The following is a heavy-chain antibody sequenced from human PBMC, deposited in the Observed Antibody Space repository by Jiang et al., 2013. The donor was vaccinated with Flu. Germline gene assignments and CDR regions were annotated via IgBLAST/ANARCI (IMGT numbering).Heavy chain of an antibody. Sequence: GAEVKKPGASVKVSCKASGYTFTDYYMHWVRQAPGQGLEWMGWINPDSYNSNCSQKFQGRVTMTRDTSIRTAYMELSRLRSDDTAVYYCARVINWNDPFDYWGQGTLVTVSS. D-gene: IGHD1-1*01. CDR3: ARVINWNDPFDY. CDR1: GYTFTDYY. V-gene: IGHV1-2*02. CDR2: INPDSYNS. J-gene: IGHJ4*02.